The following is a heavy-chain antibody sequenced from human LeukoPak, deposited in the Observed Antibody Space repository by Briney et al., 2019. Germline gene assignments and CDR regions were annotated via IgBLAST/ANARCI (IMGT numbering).Heavy chain of an antibody. V-gene: IGHV3-7*01. Sequence: PGGSLRLSCAASGFTFSSYWMNWVRQAPGKGLEWVVNIKQDGSQIYSMDSVKGRFTISRDNAKNSLYLQMNSLRAEDTAVYYCAREGNYYDMDVWGQGTTVTVSS. CDR2: IKQDGSQI. CDR3: AREGNYYDMDV. J-gene: IGHJ6*02. CDR1: GFTFSSYW.